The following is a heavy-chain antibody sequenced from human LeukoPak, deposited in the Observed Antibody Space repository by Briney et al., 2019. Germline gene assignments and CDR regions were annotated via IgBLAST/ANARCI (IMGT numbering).Heavy chain of an antibody. J-gene: IGHJ3*02. V-gene: IGHV4-39*01. Sequence: PSETLSLTCSVSGDSISSSGYYWGWIRQPPGKGLEWIGSLYLGETTSYNPSLRGRVTISVDTSKNQFSLKLSSVTAADTAVYYCVRHCCSTPSKRTFDIWGQGTLVTVSS. CDR3: VRHCCSTPSKRTFDI. CDR2: LYLGETT. D-gene: IGHD2-2*01. CDR1: GDSISSSGYY.